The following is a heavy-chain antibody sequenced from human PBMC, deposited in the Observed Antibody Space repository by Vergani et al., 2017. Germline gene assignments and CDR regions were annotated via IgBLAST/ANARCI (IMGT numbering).Heavy chain of an antibody. CDR2: ISSSSSYT. J-gene: IGHJ5*02. CDR1: GFTFSDYY. V-gene: IGHV3-11*05. CDR3: ARDQDDIILTVATMGRGKGWFDP. D-gene: IGHD5-12*01. Sequence: QVQLVESGGGLVKPGGSLRLSCAASGFTFSDYYMSWIRQAPGKGLEWVSYISSSSSYTNYADSVKGRFTISRDNAKNSLYLQMNSLRAEDTAVYYCARDQDDIILTVATMGRGKGWFDPWGQGTLVTVSS.